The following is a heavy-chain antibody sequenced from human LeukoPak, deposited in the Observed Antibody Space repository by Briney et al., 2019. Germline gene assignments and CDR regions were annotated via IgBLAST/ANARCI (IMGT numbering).Heavy chain of an antibody. J-gene: IGHJ5*02. CDR1: GFTFSSYG. V-gene: IGHV3-30*03. D-gene: IGHD6-13*01. Sequence: PGGSLRLSCAASGFTFSSYGMHCVRQAPGKGLEWVAVISSDGSHKYYADSVKGRFTISRDSSKNTVSLQMNSLRIEDTAVYYCARDRGSWTFDPWGQGTLVTVAS. CDR2: ISSDGSHK. CDR3: ARDRGSWTFDP.